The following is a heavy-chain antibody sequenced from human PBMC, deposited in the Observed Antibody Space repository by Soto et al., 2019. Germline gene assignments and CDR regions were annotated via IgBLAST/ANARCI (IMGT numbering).Heavy chain of an antibody. V-gene: IGHV2-5*02. J-gene: IGHJ4*02. Sequence: QITLKESGPTLVKPTQTLTLTCTFSGFSLSTSGVGVGWIRQPPGKALEWLALIYWDDDKRYSPSLKSRLTITTDTSKNQVVLTMTNMDPVDTATYYCAHKGSSSLIDYWGQGTLVTVSS. CDR3: AHKGSSSLIDY. CDR2: IYWDDDK. D-gene: IGHD6-13*01. CDR1: GFSLSTSGVG.